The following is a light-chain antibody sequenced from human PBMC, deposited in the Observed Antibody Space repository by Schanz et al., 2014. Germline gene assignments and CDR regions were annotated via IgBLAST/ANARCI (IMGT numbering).Light chain of an antibody. CDR2: DTT. Sequence: QAVVTQEPSLTVSPGGTVTLTCGSSTGAVTSGHKPYWIQQKPGQALRTLIYDTTNKHSWTPARFSGSLLGGKAALTLSGVRPEDDSDYYCLLYYGGAWVFGGGTKVTVL. V-gene: IGLV7-46*01. J-gene: IGLJ3*02. CDR3: LLYYGGAWV. CDR1: TGAVTSGHK.